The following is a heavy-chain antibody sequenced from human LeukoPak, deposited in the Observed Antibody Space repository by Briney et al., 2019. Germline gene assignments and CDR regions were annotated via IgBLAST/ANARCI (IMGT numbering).Heavy chain of an antibody. Sequence: GGSLRLSCAASGFTFSSCGMHWVRQAPGKGLEWVTFIRNDGTTKYYADSVKGRFTISRDNSKNTLYLQMNILRAEDTAVYYCAGGTVTTFDYWGRGTLVTVSS. V-gene: IGHV3-30*02. J-gene: IGHJ4*02. CDR2: IRNDGTTK. D-gene: IGHD4-11*01. CDR3: AGGTVTTFDY. CDR1: GFTFSSCG.